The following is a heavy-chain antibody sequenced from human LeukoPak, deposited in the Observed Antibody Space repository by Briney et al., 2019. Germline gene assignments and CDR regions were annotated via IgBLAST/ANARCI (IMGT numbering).Heavy chain of an antibody. CDR2: ISAYNGNT. CDR1: SYTFISYG. CDR3: ASGYSSSWYDY. V-gene: IGHV1-18*01. D-gene: IGHD6-13*01. J-gene: IGHJ4*02. Sequence: ASVKVSCKASSYTFISYGISWVRQAPGQGLEWMGWISAYNGNTNYAQKLQGRVTMTTDTSTSTAYMELRSLRSNDTAVYYCASGYSSSWYDYWGQGTLVTVSS.